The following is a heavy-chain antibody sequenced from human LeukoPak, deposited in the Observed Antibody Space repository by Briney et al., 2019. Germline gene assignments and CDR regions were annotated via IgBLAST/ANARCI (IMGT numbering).Heavy chain of an antibody. D-gene: IGHD1-20*01. CDR2: IIPIFGTA. V-gene: IGHV1-69*13. Sequence: SVKVSCKASGGTFSSYAISWVRQAPGQGLEWMGGIIPIFGTANYAQKFQGRVTITADESTSTAYMELSSLRSEDTAVYYCARDPDNWNYFDYWGQGTLVTVSS. J-gene: IGHJ4*02. CDR3: ARDPDNWNYFDY. CDR1: GGTFSSYA.